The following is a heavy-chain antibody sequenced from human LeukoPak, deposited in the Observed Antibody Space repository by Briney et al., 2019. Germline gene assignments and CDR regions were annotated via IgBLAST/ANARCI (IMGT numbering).Heavy chain of an antibody. CDR1: GYTFTSYY. D-gene: IGHD3-10*01. Sequence: ASVKVSCKASGYTFTSYYIHWVRQAPGQGLEWMGIISPSVGTTTYAQKLEGRVTMTRDTSTTTVYIELISLRSEDTAVYYCARIGDYGSGSEGFDPWGQGTLVTVSS. J-gene: IGHJ5*02. CDR3: ARIGDYGSGSEGFDP. CDR2: ISPSVGTT. V-gene: IGHV1-46*04.